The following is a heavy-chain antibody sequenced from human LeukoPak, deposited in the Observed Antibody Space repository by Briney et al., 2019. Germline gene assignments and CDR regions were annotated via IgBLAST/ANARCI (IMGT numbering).Heavy chain of an antibody. CDR3: AKGGGDYVYYYYYMDV. J-gene: IGHJ6*03. CDR2: ISGSGGST. Sequence: GGSLRLSCAASGFTFSSYAMSWVRQAPGKGLEWVSAISGSGGSTYYADSVKGRFTISRDNSKNTLYLQMNSLRAEDTAVYCCAKGGGDYVYYYYYMDVWGKGTTVTVSS. D-gene: IGHD4-17*01. CDR1: GFTFSSYA. V-gene: IGHV3-23*01.